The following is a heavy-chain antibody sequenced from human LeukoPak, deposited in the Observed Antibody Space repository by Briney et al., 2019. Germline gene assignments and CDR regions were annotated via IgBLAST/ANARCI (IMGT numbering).Heavy chain of an antibody. D-gene: IGHD6-25*01. CDR2: IFTSGRT. V-gene: IGHV4-4*07. CDR3: ARASGWQRAFDS. Sequence: SETLSLSCTVSGDSISSYHWSWIRQPAGKGLEWIGRIFTSGRTNYNPSLMRRVTMSLDRSKNHFSLKLRSVTAADTAVYYCARASGWQRAFDSWGQGALVAVSS. CDR1: GDSISSYH. J-gene: IGHJ4*02.